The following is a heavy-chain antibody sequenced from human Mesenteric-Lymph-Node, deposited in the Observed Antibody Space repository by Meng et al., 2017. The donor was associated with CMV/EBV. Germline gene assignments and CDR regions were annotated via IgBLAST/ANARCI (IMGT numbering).Heavy chain of an antibody. CDR3: ARDFRDPLYSSSWYSLSWFDP. D-gene: IGHD6-13*01. J-gene: IGHJ5*02. CDR2: IYYSGST. CDR1: GGSISSSSYY. V-gene: IGHV4-39*07. Sequence: SETLSLTCTVSGGSISSSSYYWGWIRQPPGKGLEWIGSIYYSGSTYYNPSLKSRVTISVDTSKNQFSLKLSSVTAADTAVYYCARDFRDPLYSSSWYSLSWFDPWGQGTLVTVSS.